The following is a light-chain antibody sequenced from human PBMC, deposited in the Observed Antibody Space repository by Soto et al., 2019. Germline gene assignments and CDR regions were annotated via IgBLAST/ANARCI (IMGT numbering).Light chain of an antibody. V-gene: IGKV1-39*01. J-gene: IGKJ5*01. CDR2: ESS. CDR1: QSISTY. CDR3: QHFKSFPIT. Sequence: DIQLTQSPSSLSASVGDRITITCRASQSISTYLNWYQQKPGEAPKVLIYESSLLQSGVPSRFSGSGSGTDFTLTISSLQPEDFATYYCQHFKSFPITFGQGTRLEI.